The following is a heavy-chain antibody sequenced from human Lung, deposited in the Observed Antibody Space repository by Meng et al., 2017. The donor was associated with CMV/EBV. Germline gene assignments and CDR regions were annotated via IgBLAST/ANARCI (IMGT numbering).Heavy chain of an antibody. CDR2: TYYRSKWYH. Sequence: QVQLQQSGPGLGKPSPTLSLTCAIYGDIVSSNSAAWHWIRQSPSRGLEWLGRTYYRSKWYHEYAVSVKSRITISPDTPTNQFSLQLNSMTPEDTAVYYCARGINGGCGDWGQGTLVTVSS. D-gene: IGHD4-23*01. J-gene: IGHJ4*02. CDR3: ARGINGGCGD. V-gene: IGHV6-1*01. CDR1: GDIVSSNSAA.